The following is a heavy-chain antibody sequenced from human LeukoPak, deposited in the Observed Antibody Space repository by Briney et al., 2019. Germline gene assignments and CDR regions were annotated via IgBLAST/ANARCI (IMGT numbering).Heavy chain of an antibody. J-gene: IGHJ4*02. D-gene: IGHD5-18*01. V-gene: IGHV1-3*03. CDR1: GYTFTSYP. CDR2: INAGNGNT. CDR3: ARGREYSYGRESLDY. Sequence: ASVKVSCKASGYTFTSYPMHWVRQAPGQRRECMGWINAGNGNTKYSQEFQGRVTITRDTSASTAYMELSSLRSEDMAVYYCARGREYSYGRESLDYWGQGTLVTVSS.